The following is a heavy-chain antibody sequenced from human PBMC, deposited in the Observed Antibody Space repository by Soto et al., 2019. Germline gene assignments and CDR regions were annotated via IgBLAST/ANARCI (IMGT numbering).Heavy chain of an antibody. CDR1: GFTFSSYG. CDR2: ISYDGSNK. J-gene: IGHJ4*02. V-gene: IGHV3-30*18. D-gene: IGHD6-13*01. Sequence: QVQLVESGGGVVQPGRSLRLSCAASGFTFSSYGMHWVRQAPGKGLEWVAVISYDGSNKYYADSVTGRFTISRDNSKNTLYLQMNSLRAEDTAVYYCAKAPYAGTLRHHYLDYWGQGTLVTVSS. CDR3: AKAPYAGTLRHHYLDY.